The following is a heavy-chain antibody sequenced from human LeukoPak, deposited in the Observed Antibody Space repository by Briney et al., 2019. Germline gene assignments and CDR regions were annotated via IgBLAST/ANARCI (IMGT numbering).Heavy chain of an antibody. J-gene: IGHJ6*03. CDR1: GGTFSSYA. CDR2: IIPIFGTA. CDR3: ARGSFGEARGIVREYYYYYMDV. D-gene: IGHD2/OR15-2a*01. V-gene: IGHV1-69*05. Sequence: SVKVSCKASGGTFSSYAISWVRQAPGQGLEWIGGIIPIFGTANYAQKFQGRVTITTDESTSTAYMELSSLRSEDTAVYYCARGSFGEARGIVREYYYYYMDVWGKGTTVTVSS.